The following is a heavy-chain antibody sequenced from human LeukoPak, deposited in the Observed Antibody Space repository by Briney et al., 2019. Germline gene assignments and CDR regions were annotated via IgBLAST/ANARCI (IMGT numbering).Heavy chain of an antibody. CDR2: ISGNGGST. CDR3: ATAHYYDTSAYSAF. J-gene: IGHJ4*02. Sequence: GRCLRLSCAASGFTFSIYAMSWVRQAPGKVLEWVSTISGNGGSTYYADSVKGRFTTSRDNSKTTLNLQMNSLRADDTAVYYCATAHYYDTSAYSAFWGQGTLVTVSS. V-gene: IGHV3-23*01. D-gene: IGHD3-22*01. CDR1: GFTFSIYA.